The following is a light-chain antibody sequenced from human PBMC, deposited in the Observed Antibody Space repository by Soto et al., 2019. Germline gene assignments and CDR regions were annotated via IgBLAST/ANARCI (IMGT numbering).Light chain of an antibody. Sequence: QSALTQPPSASGSPGQSVTISCTGTSSDVGSYNYVSWYQQYPGKAPKLMIYEISKRPSGVPDRFSGSKSGNTASLTVSGLQAEDEGDYYCSSYAGSNNLVFGGGTKLTVL. V-gene: IGLV2-8*01. CDR2: EIS. CDR1: SSDVGSYNY. J-gene: IGLJ2*01. CDR3: SSYAGSNNLV.